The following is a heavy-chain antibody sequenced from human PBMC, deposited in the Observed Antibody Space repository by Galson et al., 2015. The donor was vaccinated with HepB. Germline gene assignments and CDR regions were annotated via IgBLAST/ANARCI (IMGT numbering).Heavy chain of an antibody. CDR1: GGTFSSYS. V-gene: IGHV1-69*10. CDR3: AGPDYGDYGEDAFDI. CDR2: IIPIIGIA. D-gene: IGHD4-17*01. Sequence: SVKVSCKASGGTFSSYSINWVRQAPGQGLEWMGGIIPIIGIANYAQKFQGRVTITADESASTAYMELSSLRSEDTAVYYCAGPDYGDYGEDAFDIWGQGTMVTVSS. J-gene: IGHJ3*02.